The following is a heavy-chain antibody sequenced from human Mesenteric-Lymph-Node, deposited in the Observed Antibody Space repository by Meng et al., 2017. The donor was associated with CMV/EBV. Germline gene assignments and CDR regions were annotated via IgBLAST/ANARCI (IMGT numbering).Heavy chain of an antibody. J-gene: IGHJ6*02. CDR3: ARSTPAALLIYYYYYGMDV. CDR1: GYTFTSYD. Sequence: ASVKVSCKASGYTFTSYDINWVRQATGQGLEWMGWMNPNSGNTGYAQKFQGRVTITRNTSISTAYKELSSLRSEDTAVYYCARSTPAALLIYYYYYGMDVWGQGTTVTVSS. D-gene: IGHD2-2*01. V-gene: IGHV1-8*03. CDR2: MNPNSGNT.